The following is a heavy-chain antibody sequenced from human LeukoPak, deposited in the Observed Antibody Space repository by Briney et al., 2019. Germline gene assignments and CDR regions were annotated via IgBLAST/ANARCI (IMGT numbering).Heavy chain of an antibody. CDR3: ADLGYTD. Sequence: PGGSLRLSCTASGTTFTSAWMSWVRQAPGKGLEWVATIRSDASYKRYVDSVRGRFTISGDNAKNSLYLEMSALRVEDTAVYYCADLGYTDCGQGTLVTVSS. D-gene: IGHD5-18*01. J-gene: IGHJ4*02. CDR1: GTTFTSAW. CDR2: IRSDASYK. V-gene: IGHV3-7*01.